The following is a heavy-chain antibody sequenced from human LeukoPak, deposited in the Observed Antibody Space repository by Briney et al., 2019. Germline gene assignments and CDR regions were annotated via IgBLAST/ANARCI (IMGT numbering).Heavy chain of an antibody. Sequence: GGSLRLSCAASGFTFSSYAMSWVRQAPGKGLEWVSAISGSGGSTYYADSVKGRFTISRDNSKNTLYLQMNSLRAEDTAVYYCAKDLIPYCGSSTSCYGDALDIWGQGTMVTVSS. V-gene: IGHV3-23*01. D-gene: IGHD2-2*01. CDR2: ISGSGGST. CDR1: GFTFSSYA. CDR3: AKDLIPYCGSSTSCYGDALDI. J-gene: IGHJ3*02.